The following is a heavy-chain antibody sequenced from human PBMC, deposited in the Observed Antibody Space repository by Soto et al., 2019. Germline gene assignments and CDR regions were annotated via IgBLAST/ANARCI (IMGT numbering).Heavy chain of an antibody. J-gene: IGHJ4*02. CDR1: GFSLSTSGVG. CDR2: IYWNDDK. CDR3: THLHIVVVTAIPVGFPPPVY. D-gene: IGHD2-21*02. V-gene: IGHV2-5*01. Sequence: SGPTLVNPTQTLTLTCTFSGFSLSTSGVGVGWIRQPPGKALEWLALIYWNDDKRYSPSLKSRLTITKDTSKNQVVLTMTNMEPVDTATYYCTHLHIVVVTAIPVGFPPPVYWGQGTLVTVSS.